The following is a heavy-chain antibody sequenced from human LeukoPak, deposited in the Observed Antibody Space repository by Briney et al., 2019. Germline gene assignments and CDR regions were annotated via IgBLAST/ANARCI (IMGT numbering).Heavy chain of an antibody. Sequence: PSETLSLTCTVSGGSISSGGYYWSWIRQPPGKGLEWIGSIYYSGSTYYNPSLKSRVTISVDTSKNQFSLKLSSVTAADTAVYYCASYDFWSGLPFDYWGQGTLVTVSS. J-gene: IGHJ4*02. D-gene: IGHD3-3*01. V-gene: IGHV4-39*01. CDR3: ASYDFWSGLPFDY. CDR1: GGSISSGGYY. CDR2: IYYSGST.